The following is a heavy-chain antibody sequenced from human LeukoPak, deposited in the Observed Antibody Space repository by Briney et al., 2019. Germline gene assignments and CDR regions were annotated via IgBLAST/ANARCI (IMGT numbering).Heavy chain of an antibody. J-gene: IGHJ4*02. V-gene: IGHV1-18*01. CDR2: SSAYNGNT. CDR3: TRDLRVDTTMIFFDY. Sequence: ASVKVSCKASGYTFTSFGISWVRQAPGQGLEWMGWSSAYNGNTNYAQKFQGRVTMTTDTSTSTAYMEVRSLRSDDTAVYYCTRDLRVDTTMIFFDYWGQGSLVTVSS. D-gene: IGHD5-18*01. CDR1: GYTFTSFG.